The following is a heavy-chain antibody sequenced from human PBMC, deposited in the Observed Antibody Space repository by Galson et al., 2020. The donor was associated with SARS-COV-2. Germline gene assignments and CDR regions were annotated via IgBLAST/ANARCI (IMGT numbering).Heavy chain of an antibody. CDR2: ISSSSSYI. V-gene: IGHV3-21*01. CDR1: GFTFSSYS. D-gene: IGHD4-17*01. CDR3: AREITTVVTPDYFDY. J-gene: IGHJ4*02. Sequence: GGSLRLSCAASGFTFSSYSMNWVRQAPGKGLEWVSSISSSSSYIYYADSVKGRFTISRDNAKNSLYLQMNSLRAEDTAVYYCAREITTVVTPDYFDYWGQGTLVTVSS.